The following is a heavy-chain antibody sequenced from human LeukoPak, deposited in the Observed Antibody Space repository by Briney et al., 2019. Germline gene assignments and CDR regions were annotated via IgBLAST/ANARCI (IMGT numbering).Heavy chain of an antibody. J-gene: IGHJ4*02. Sequence: GESLKISCKGSGYSFTSYWIGWGRQMPGKGLEWMGITYPGDSDTRYSPSFQGQVTISADKSISTAYLQWSSLKASDTAMYYCARGSLELPSYFDYWGQGTLVTVSS. CDR3: ARGSLELPSYFDY. CDR1: GYSFTSYW. D-gene: IGHD1-7*01. V-gene: IGHV5-51*01. CDR2: TYPGDSDT.